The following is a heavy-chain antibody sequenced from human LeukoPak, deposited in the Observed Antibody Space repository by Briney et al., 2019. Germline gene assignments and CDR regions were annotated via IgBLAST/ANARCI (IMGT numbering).Heavy chain of an antibody. CDR2: IIPIFGSA. CDR3: ARRRGPGHYYYYGMDV. CDR1: GGTFSSYA. D-gene: IGHD5-12*01. J-gene: IGHJ6*02. Sequence: ASVKVSCKASGGTFSSYAISWVRQAPGQGLEWMGGIIPIFGSANYAQKFQGRVTITADESTSTAYMELSSLRSEDTAVYYCARRRGPGHYYYYGMDVWGQGTTVTVSS. V-gene: IGHV1-69*13.